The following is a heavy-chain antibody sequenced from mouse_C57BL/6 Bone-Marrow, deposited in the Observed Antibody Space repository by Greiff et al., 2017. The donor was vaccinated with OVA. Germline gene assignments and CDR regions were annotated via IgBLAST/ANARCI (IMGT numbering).Heavy chain of an antibody. CDR2: IDPSASYT. CDR3: AREGNYDYNFDY. CDR1: GYTFTSYW. J-gene: IGHJ2*01. V-gene: IGHV1-69*01. Sequence: QVQLQQPGAELVMPGASVKLSCKASGYTFTSYWMHWVKPRPGQGLEWIGEIDPSASYTNYNQKFKGKSTLTVDKSSSTAYMQLSSLTSEDSAVYYCAREGNYDYNFDYWGQGTTLTVSS. D-gene: IGHD2-4*01.